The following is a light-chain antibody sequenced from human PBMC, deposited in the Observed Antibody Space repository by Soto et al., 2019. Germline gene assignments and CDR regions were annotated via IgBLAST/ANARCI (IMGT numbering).Light chain of an antibody. CDR2: DAS. J-gene: IGKJ1*01. CDR1: QTISSW. Sequence: DIQMTQSPSTHSASVGDRVTITGRASQTISSWLAWYQQKPGRAPNLLIYDASSLESGVPSRFSGSGSGTEFTLTISSLQPDEFATYYCNQYNTYFQTVGQGTKVVIK. CDR3: NQYNTYFQT. V-gene: IGKV1-5*01.